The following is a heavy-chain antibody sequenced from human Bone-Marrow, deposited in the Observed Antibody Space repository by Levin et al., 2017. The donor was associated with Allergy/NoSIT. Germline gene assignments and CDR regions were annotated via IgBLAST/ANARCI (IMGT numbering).Heavy chain of an antibody. CDR1: GGSISSYY. CDR2: IYYSGST. D-gene: IGHD2-15*01. CDR3: ARDAPRYCSGGSCYSHYFDY. V-gene: IGHV4-59*01. J-gene: IGHJ4*02. Sequence: SETLSLTCTVSGGSISSYYWSWIRQPPGKGLEWIGYIYYSGSTNYNPSLKSRVTISVDTSKNQFSLKLSSVTAADTAVYYCARDAPRYCSGGSCYSHYFDYWGQGTLVTVSS.